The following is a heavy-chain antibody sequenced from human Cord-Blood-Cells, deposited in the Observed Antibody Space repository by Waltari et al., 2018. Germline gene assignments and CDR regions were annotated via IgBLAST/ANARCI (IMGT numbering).Heavy chain of an antibody. Sequence: QVQLQQWGAGLLKPSETLSLTCAVHGGSFRAHYWCWIRQPPGKGLEWFWEINNSGSTNYNPSLKSRVTISVDTSKNQFSLKLSSVTAADTAVYYCARGLERIPDYWGQGTLVTVSS. CDR3: ARGLERIPDY. CDR2: INNSGST. CDR1: GGSFRAHY. V-gene: IGHV4-34*01. J-gene: IGHJ4*02.